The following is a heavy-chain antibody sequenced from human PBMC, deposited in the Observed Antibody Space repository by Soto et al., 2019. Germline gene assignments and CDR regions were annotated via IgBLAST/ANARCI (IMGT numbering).Heavy chain of an antibody. CDR2: ISAYNGNT. CDR1: GYTFTSYG. J-gene: IGHJ4*02. V-gene: IGHV1-18*01. CDR3: XXXXXPPRE. Sequence: QVQLVQSGAEVKKPGASVKVSCKASGYTFTSYGXXXXXXXPGQGLEWMGWISAYNGNTNYAQKLQGRVTMTTDTXXXXXXXXXXXXXXXXXXXXXXXXXXXPPREWGQGTLVTVSS.